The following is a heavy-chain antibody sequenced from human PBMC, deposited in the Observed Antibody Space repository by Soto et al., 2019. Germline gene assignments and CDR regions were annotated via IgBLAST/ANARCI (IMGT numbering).Heavy chain of an antibody. CDR3: TSALYISASYGKLY. V-gene: IGHV3-15*01. CDR1: GFTFSNAW. J-gene: IGHJ4*02. D-gene: IGHD3-16*01. CDR2: IKSKTDGGAT. Sequence: GGSLRLCCAASGFTFSNAWMSWVRQAPGKGLEWVGRIKSKTDGGATDYSAPVKGRFSISRDDSKNTLYLQMNSLKTEDTAVYYCTSALYISASYGKLYWGQATLVTGSS.